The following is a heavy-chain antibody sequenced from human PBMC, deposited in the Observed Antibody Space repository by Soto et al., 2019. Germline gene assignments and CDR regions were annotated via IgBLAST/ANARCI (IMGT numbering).Heavy chain of an antibody. Sequence: PGESLKISCAASGFTFSTAWMTWVRQAPGKGLEWVAFNSYDGSNKYYADSVKGRFTISRDSSKKTLYLQMNSLRPEDTAVYYCAKALGELSPESYDYWGQGTLVTVSS. CDR2: NSYDGSNK. CDR3: AKALGELSPESYDY. D-gene: IGHD3-16*02. J-gene: IGHJ4*02. V-gene: IGHV3-30*18. CDR1: GFTFSTAW.